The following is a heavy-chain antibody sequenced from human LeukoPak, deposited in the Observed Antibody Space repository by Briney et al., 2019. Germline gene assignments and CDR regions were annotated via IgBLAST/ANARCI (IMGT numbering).Heavy chain of an antibody. CDR1: GGSISSYY. Sequence: MPSETLSLTCTVSGGSISSYYWSWIRQPPGKGLEWIGYIYTSGSTNYNPSLKSRVTISVDTSKNQFSLKLSSVTAADTAVYYCARFTGDYVDRSCFDYWGQGTLVTVSS. J-gene: IGHJ4*02. V-gene: IGHV4-4*09. CDR3: ARFTGDYVDRSCFDY. CDR2: IYTSGST. D-gene: IGHD7-27*01.